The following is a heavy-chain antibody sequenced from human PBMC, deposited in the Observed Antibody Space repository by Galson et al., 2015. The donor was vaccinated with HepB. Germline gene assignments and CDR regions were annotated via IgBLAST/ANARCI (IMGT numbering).Heavy chain of an antibody. D-gene: IGHD3-22*01. J-gene: IGHJ6*02. CDR3: ARGSRVYDSSGYGMDV. CDR1: GFTFSSYG. CDR2: IWYDGSNK. Sequence: SLRLSCAASGFTFSSYGMHWVRQAPGKGLEWVAVIWYDGSNKYYADSVKGRFTISRDNSKNTLYLQMNSLRAEDTAVYYCARGSRVYDSSGYGMDVWGQGTTVTVSS. V-gene: IGHV3-33*08.